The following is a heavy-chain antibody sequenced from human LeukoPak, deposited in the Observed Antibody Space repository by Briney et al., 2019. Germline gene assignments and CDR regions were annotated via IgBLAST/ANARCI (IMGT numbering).Heavy chain of an antibody. CDR3: TRLQESGVAGMN. CDR1: GFTFSGSA. J-gene: IGHJ4*02. CDR2: IRSKANSYAT. D-gene: IGHD6-19*01. Sequence: PGGSLRLSCAASGFTFSGSAMHWVRQASGKGLEWVGRIRSKANSYATAYAASVKGRFTISRDDSKNTAYLQMNSLKTEDTAVYYCTRLQESGVAGMNWGQGTLVTVSS. V-gene: IGHV3-73*01.